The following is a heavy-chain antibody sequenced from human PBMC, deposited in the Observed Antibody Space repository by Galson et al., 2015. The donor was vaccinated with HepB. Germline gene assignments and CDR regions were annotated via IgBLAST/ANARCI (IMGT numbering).Heavy chain of an antibody. CDR1: GFIFTNYW. V-gene: IGHV3-7*03. D-gene: IGHD4-23*01. Sequence: SLRLSCAVSGFIFTNYWMSWVRQAPGKGPEWVANIREDGYETHHVDSVRGRFTISRDNNRRSLYLHMDSLRADDTAVYYCARALLTYGGKIVVYFDYWGQGTLVTVSS. J-gene: IGHJ4*02. CDR3: ARALLTYGGKIVVYFDY. CDR2: IREDGYET.